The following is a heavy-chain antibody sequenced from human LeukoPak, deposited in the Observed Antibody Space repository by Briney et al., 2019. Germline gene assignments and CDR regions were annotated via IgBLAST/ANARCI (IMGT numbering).Heavy chain of an antibody. Sequence: PSETLSLTCTVSGGSISSGDYHWNWIRQPPGKGLEWIGYIYYSGYTYYNPSLKSRVTISIDTSKNQFSLKLSSVTAADTAVYYCAREGGHGKYYFDYWGQGALVTVSS. D-gene: IGHD3-16*01. CDR1: GGSISSGDYH. CDR2: IYYSGYT. J-gene: IGHJ4*02. CDR3: AREGGHGKYYFDY. V-gene: IGHV4-30-4*01.